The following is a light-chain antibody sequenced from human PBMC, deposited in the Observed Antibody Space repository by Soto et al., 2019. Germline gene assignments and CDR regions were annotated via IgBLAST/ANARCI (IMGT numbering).Light chain of an antibody. Sequence: EIVLTQSPYTLSLSPGERATLSFWASHSVTTHLAWFQQRPGQTPRLLIYDASTRAPGIPARFSGRGSGADFTLTISSLEPEDFAVYYCQQRSDSITFGQGTRLEIK. CDR1: HSVTTH. J-gene: IGKJ5*01. CDR3: QQRSDSIT. V-gene: IGKV3-11*01. CDR2: DAS.